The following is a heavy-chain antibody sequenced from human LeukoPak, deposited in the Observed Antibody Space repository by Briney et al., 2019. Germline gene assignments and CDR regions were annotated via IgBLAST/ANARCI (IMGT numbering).Heavy chain of an antibody. Sequence: PSETLSLTCTVSGFSISSSNYYWGWIRQPPGKGLEWIGSIYYSGSSYDNPSLKSRVSISVDTSKNQFSLKLSSVTAADTAVYYCARGQRYCSSTSCYFCWGCNWFDPWGQGTLVTVSS. J-gene: IGHJ5*02. CDR3: ARGQRYCSSTSCYFCWGCNWFDP. D-gene: IGHD2-2*01. V-gene: IGHV4-39*01. CDR2: IYYSGSS. CDR1: GFSISSSNYY.